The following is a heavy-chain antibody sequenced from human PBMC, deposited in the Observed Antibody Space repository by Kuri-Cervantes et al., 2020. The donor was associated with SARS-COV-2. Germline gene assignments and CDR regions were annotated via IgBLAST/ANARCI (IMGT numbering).Heavy chain of an antibody. CDR3: ARLSSSWYLDY. D-gene: IGHD6-13*01. CDR1: GFTFSSYS. Sequence: GESLKISCAASGFTFSSYSMNWVRQAPGKGLEWVSSISSSSSYIYYADSVKGQFTISRDNAKNSLYLQMNSLRAEDTAVYYCARLSSSWYLDYWGQGTLVTVSS. CDR2: ISSSSSYI. J-gene: IGHJ4*02. V-gene: IGHV3-21*01.